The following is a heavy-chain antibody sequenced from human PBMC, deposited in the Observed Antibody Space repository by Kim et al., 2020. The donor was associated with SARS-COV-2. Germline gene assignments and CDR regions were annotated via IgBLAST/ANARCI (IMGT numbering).Heavy chain of an antibody. D-gene: IGHD3-22*01. V-gene: IGHV3-33*06. CDR3: AKDLGPNYDMGG. Sequence: YYADSVKGRFTISRDNSKNTLYLQMNSLRAEDTAVYYCAKDLGPNYDMGGWGQGTLVTVSS. J-gene: IGHJ4*02.